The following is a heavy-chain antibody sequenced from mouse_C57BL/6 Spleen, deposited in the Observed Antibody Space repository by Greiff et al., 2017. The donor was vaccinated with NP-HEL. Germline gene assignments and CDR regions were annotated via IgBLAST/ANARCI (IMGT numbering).Heavy chain of an antibody. Sequence: QVQLQQSGPELVKPGASVKISCKASGYAFSSSWMNWVKQRPGKGLEWIGRIYPGDGDTNYNGKFKGKATVTADKSSSTAYMQLSSLTSEDSAFYFCARGKLGTYYFDYWGQGTTLTVSS. D-gene: IGHD4-1*01. V-gene: IGHV1-82*01. CDR3: ARGKLGTYYFDY. CDR1: GYAFSSSW. J-gene: IGHJ2*01. CDR2: IYPGDGDT.